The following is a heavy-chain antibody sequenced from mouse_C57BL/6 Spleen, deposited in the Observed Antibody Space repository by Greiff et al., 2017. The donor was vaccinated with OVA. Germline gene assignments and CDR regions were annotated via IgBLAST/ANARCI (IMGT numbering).Heavy chain of an antibody. CDR3: ARCRGSYGSSPWYFDV. CDR2: IYPSDSET. V-gene: IGHV1-61*01. Sequence: VQLQQPGAELVRPGSSVKLSCKASGYTFTSYWMDWVKQRPGQGLEWIGNIYPSDSETHYNQKFKDKATLTVDKSSSTAYMQLSSLTSEDSAVYYCARCRGSYGSSPWYFDVWGTGTTVTVSS. D-gene: IGHD1-1*01. J-gene: IGHJ1*03. CDR1: GYTFTSYW.